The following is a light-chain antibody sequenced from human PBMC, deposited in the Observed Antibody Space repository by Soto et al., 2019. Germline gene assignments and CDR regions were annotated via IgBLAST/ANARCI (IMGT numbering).Light chain of an antibody. CDR1: QTISTY. CDR2: DAS. CDR3: QQSDSTPYT. J-gene: IGKJ2*01. V-gene: IGKV1-39*01. Sequence: DIQMTQSPSSLSASVGDRVTITCRASQTISTYLNWYQQKPGKAPILLIYDASSLLSGVPSRFSGSGSGTDFTLTIASLQPEDFSTYYCQQSDSTPYTFGQGTKVEI.